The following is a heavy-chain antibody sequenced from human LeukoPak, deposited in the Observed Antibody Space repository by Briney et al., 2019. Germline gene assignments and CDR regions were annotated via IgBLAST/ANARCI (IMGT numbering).Heavy chain of an antibody. J-gene: IGHJ4*02. CDR3: ARKGGHYDSSGYALDY. CDR1: GYTFTGYY. V-gene: IGHV1-2*02. D-gene: IGHD3-22*01. CDR2: INPNSGGT. Sequence: ASVKVSCKASGYTFTGYYMHWVRQAPGQGLEWMGWINPNSGGTNYAQKFQGRVTMTRDTSISTAYMELSRLRSDDTAVYYCARKGGHYDSSGYALDYWGQGTLVTVSS.